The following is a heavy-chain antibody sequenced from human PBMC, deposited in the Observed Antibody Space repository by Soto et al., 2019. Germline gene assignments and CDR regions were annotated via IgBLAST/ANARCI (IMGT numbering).Heavy chain of an antibody. V-gene: IGHV1-8*01. J-gene: IGHJ5*02. CDR2: MNPNSGNT. CDR3: AGEQQVRGFDP. CDR1: GYTFTSYD. D-gene: IGHD6-13*01. Sequence: QVQLVQSGAEVKKPGASVKVSCKASGYTFTSYDIISVRQATGQGLEWMGWMNPNSGNTGYAQKFQGRVTMTRNTSISTAYRELSSLRSDDTAVYYCAGEQQVRGFDPWGQGTLVTVSS.